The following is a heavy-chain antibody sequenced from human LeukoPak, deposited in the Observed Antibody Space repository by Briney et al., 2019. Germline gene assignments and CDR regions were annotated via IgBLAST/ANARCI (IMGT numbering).Heavy chain of an antibody. CDR2: INDNGGRT. J-gene: IGHJ4*02. D-gene: IGHD1-26*01. Sequence: GGSLRLSCVGSGLTVSSYDMNWVRQAPGKGLEYVSGINDNGGRTHYGDSVKGRFSISRDNSKNTLHLQMSTLRAEDTALYYCVKDVGGSYAFDYWGQGILVTVAS. V-gene: IGHV3-64D*09. CDR1: GLTVSSYD. CDR3: VKDVGGSYAFDY.